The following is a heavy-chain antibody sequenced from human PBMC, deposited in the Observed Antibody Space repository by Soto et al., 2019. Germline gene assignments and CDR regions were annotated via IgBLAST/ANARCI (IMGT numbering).Heavy chain of an antibody. Sequence: QVQLLQSGAEVKKPGASVKVSCKASGYKFTTYGITWVRQAPGQGLEWLGGISTYNGNTDYAQNLQDRVTMTTETSTSTAYLEVRSLTSDDTAVYFCARGLGTNGLDVWGQGTTLTVSS. V-gene: IGHV1-18*04. CDR3: ARGLGTNGLDV. CDR1: GYKFTTYG. J-gene: IGHJ6*02. D-gene: IGHD7-27*01. CDR2: ISTYNGNT.